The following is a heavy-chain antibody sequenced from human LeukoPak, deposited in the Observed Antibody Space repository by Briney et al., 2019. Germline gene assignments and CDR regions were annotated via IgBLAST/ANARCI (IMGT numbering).Heavy chain of an antibody. V-gene: IGHV3-48*01. CDR2: ISSSSSTI. CDR3: ARWHGLQSLDY. Sequence: PGGSLRLSCAASGFTFRTYSINWVRQAPGKGLEWISYISSSSSTIYYADSVKGRFTISRDNAKNSLYLQMNSLRAEDTAVYYCARWHGLQSLDYWGQGTLVTVSS. D-gene: IGHD4-11*01. CDR1: GFTFRTYS. J-gene: IGHJ4*02.